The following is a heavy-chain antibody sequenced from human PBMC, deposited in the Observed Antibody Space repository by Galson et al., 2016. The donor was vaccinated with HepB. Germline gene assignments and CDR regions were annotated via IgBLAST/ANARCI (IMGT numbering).Heavy chain of an antibody. V-gene: IGHV3-23*01. D-gene: IGHD5-18*01. Sequence: SLRLSCAASGFTFSNYAMSWVRQAPGKGLEWVSSITGSGTTTYHADAVKGRFTISRDNSKNKLYLQLSSLRAEDTAVYYCAKDRADTAMVHYYFDYWGQGTLVTVSS. CDR2: ITGSGTTT. CDR3: AKDRADTAMVHYYFDY. CDR1: GFTFSNYA. J-gene: IGHJ4*02.